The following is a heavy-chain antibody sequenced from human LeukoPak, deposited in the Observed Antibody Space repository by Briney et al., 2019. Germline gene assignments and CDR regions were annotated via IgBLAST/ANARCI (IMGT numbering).Heavy chain of an antibody. D-gene: IGHD2-2*01. V-gene: IGHV3-30*18. CDR1: GFTFSSYG. J-gene: IGHJ6*04. Sequence: PGGSLRLSCAASGFTFSSYGMHWVRLAPGKGLECVAVISYDGSNKYYADSVKGRFTISRDNSKNTLYLQMNSLRAEDTAVYYCANSYCSSTSCPPAVWGKGTTVTVSS. CDR2: ISYDGSNK. CDR3: ANSYCSSTSCPPAV.